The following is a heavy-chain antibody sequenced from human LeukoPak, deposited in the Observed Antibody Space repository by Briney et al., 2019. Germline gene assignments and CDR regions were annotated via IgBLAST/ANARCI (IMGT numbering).Heavy chain of an antibody. Sequence: ASVKVSCKASGYTFTSYGISWVRQAPGQGLEWMGWISAYNGNTNYAQKLQGRVTMTTDTSTSTAYMELRSLRSDDTAVYYCARDPRPWDTNWFDPWGQGTLVTVSP. J-gene: IGHJ5*02. CDR2: ISAYNGNT. D-gene: IGHD5-18*01. CDR3: ARDPRPWDTNWFDP. CDR1: GYTFTSYG. V-gene: IGHV1-18*01.